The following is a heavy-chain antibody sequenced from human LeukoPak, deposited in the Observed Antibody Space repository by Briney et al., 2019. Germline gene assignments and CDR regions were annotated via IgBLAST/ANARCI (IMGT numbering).Heavy chain of an antibody. CDR3: ARRGRVAVAPKDAFDI. D-gene: IGHD6-19*01. V-gene: IGHV4-39*01. CDR1: GDSISSSSYY. Sequence: SETLSLTCTVSGDSISSSSYYWGWIRQPPGQELEWIGTIYYSGSSYYNPSLKSRVTISVDTYKIQFSLKLSSVTAADAAVYYCARRGRVAVAPKDAFDIWGQGTMVTVSS. J-gene: IGHJ3*02. CDR2: IYYSGSS.